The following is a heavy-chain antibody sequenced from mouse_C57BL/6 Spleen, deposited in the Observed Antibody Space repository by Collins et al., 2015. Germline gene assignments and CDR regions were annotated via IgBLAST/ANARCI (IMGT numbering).Heavy chain of an antibody. CDR2: ISSGGSYT. J-gene: IGHJ4*01. CDR3: ARHGDY. D-gene: IGHD1-1*02. Sequence: EVMLVESGGGLVKPGGSLKLSCAASGFTFSSYAMSWVRQTPEKRLEWVATISSGGSYTYYPDSVKGRFTISRDNAKNTLYLQMSSLRSEDTAMYYCARHGDYWGQGTSVTVSS. V-gene: IGHV5-9-1*01. CDR1: GFTFSSYA.